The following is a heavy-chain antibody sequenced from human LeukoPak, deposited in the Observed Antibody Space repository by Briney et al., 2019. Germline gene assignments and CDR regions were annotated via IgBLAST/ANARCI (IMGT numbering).Heavy chain of an antibody. J-gene: IGHJ6*04. CDR2: IDPRSGGT. V-gene: IGHV1-2*02. Sequence: GASVKVSCKASGYDFTGHYVHWVRQAPGQGLEWMGWIDPRSGGTIYTQKFQGRVTRTRDTAISTAYMELRRLKSDDTAVYYCAREVLVYGLDVWGNGTAVAVSA. D-gene: IGHD2-2*03. CDR1: GYDFTGHY. CDR3: AREVLVYGLDV.